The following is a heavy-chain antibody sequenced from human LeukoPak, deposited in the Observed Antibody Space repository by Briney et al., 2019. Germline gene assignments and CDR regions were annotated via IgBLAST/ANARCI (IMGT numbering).Heavy chain of an antibody. Sequence: GASLKVSCTASGYTFTSYEINWVRQATGQGLEWMGWMNPNSGNTGYPQKYQGRVTMTRNTSISTAYMELSSLRSEDTAVFYCAREEIGTYPYWGQGTLVTVSS. J-gene: IGHJ4*02. CDR1: GYTFTSYE. CDR2: MNPNSGNT. D-gene: IGHD3-16*02. CDR3: AREEIGTYPY. V-gene: IGHV1-8*01.